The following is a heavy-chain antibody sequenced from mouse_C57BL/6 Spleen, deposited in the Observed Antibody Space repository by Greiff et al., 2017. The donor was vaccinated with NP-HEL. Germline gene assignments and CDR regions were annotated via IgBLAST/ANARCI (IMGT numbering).Heavy chain of an antibody. CDR1: GYSFTDYN. D-gene: IGHD2-5*01. J-gene: IGHJ4*01. CDR2: INPNYGTT. CDR3: ARGGYYSNYEAMDY. V-gene: IGHV1-39*01. Sequence: EVQLQESGPELVKPGASVKISCKASGYSFTDYNMNWVKQSHGKSLEWIGVINPNYGTTSYNQKFKGKATLTVDQSSSTAYMQLNSLTSEDSAVYYCARGGYYSNYEAMDYWGQGTSVTVSS.